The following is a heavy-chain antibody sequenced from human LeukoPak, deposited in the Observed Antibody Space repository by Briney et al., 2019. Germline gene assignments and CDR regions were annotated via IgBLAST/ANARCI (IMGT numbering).Heavy chain of an antibody. CDR1: GYTFTSYG. D-gene: IGHD3-22*01. CDR3: ARVGGYDSSGYYYLY. V-gene: IGHV1-18*01. J-gene: IGHJ4*02. CDR2: ISAYNGNT. Sequence: ASVRVSCKASGYTFTSYGITWVRQAPGQGLEWMGWISAYNGNTNYAQKVQGRVTMTTDTSTSTAYLELRSLRSDDTAMYYCARVGGYDSSGYYYLYWGQGTLVTVSS.